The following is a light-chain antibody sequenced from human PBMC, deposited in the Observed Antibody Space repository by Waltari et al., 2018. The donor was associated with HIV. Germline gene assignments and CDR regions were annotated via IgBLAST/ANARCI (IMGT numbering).Light chain of an antibody. J-gene: IGKJ1*01. Sequence: IVLTQSPDTLSLSPGERATLSCRATESMTSTYVAWYQQKPGQAPRLLIHGAASRATGMPDRFRGSGSGTEFTLTINRLEPEDFAVYFCQQYRSTPGTFGQGTKVEIK. CDR1: ESMTSTY. CDR2: GAA. CDR3: QQYRSTPGT. V-gene: IGKV3-20*01.